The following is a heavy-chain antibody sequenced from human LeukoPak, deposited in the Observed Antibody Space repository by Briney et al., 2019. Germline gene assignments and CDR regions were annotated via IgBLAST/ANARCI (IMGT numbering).Heavy chain of an antibody. V-gene: IGHV3-64*01. J-gene: IGHJ3*02. Sequence: GGSLRLSCAASGFTFSSYAMHWVRQAPGKGLEYVSAISSNGGSTCYANSVKGRFTISRDNSKNTLYLQMGSLRAEDMAVYYCARGRRDGYWNTGAFDIWGQGTMVTVSS. CDR2: ISSNGGST. CDR3: ARGRRDGYWNTGAFDI. D-gene: IGHD5-24*01. CDR1: GFTFSSYA.